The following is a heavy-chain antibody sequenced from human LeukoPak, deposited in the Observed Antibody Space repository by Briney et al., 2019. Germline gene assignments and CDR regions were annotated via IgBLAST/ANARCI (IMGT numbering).Heavy chain of an antibody. CDR2: INSDGSST. CDR3: ASADYYDSRRLDY. V-gene: IGHV3-74*01. J-gene: IGHJ4*02. CDR1: GFTFSSYW. D-gene: IGHD3-22*01. Sequence: GGSLRLSCAASGFTFSSYWMHWVRQAPGKGLVWVSRINSDGSSTSYADSVKGRFTISRDNAKNTLYLQMNSLRAEDTAVYYCASADYYDSRRLDYWGQGTLVTVSS.